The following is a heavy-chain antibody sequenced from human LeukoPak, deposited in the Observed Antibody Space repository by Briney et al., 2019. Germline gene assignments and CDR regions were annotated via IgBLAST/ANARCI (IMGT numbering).Heavy chain of an antibody. CDR2: IDPSESYT. CDR1: GYHFANYW. V-gene: IGHV5-10-1*01. D-gene: IGHD3-22*01. J-gene: IGHJ4*02. Sequence: GESLKISCRGFGYHFANYWISWVRQMPGKGLEWMGRIDPSESYTNYSPSFQGHVTISADKSISTAYLQWSSLRASDTAMYYCALLLRSGYLADYWGQGTLVTVSS. CDR3: ALLLRSGYLADY.